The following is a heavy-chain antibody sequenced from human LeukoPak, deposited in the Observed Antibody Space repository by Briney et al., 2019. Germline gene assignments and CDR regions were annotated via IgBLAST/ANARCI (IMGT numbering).Heavy chain of an antibody. CDR1: GFTFSSYS. D-gene: IGHD3-10*01. Sequence: GGSLRLSCAASGFTFSSYSMNWVRQAPGKGLDWVSSISSSSSYIYYADSVKGRFTISRDNAKNSLYLHMNSLRAEDTAVYYCAREPQAMVRGTYDHWGQGTLVTVSS. V-gene: IGHV3-21*01. CDR3: AREPQAMVRGTYDH. J-gene: IGHJ4*02. CDR2: ISSSSSYI.